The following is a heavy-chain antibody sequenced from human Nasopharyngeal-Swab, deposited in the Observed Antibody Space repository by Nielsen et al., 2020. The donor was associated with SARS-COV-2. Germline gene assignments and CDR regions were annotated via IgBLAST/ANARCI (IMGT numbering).Heavy chain of an antibody. CDR3: ARDGYSYDFSSYYMDV. V-gene: IGHV3-7*01. CDR2: INQDGSEK. Sequence: GESLKISCAASGLSVSSNYMSWVRQAPGKGLEWVSHINQDGSEKYYVDSMKGRFTISRDNAKNSVYLQINSLRAEDTALYFCARDGYSYDFSSYYMDVWGKGTTVTVSS. D-gene: IGHD5-18*01. CDR1: GLSVSSNY. J-gene: IGHJ6*03.